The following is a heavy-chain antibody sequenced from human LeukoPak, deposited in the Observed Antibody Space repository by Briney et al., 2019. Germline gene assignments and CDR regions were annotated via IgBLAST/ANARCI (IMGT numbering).Heavy chain of an antibody. V-gene: IGHV3-9*01. CDR1: GFTFDDYA. CDR2: ISWNSGHK. D-gene: IGHD5-12*01. J-gene: IGHJ4*02. Sequence: GGSLRLPCAASGFTFDDYAMHWVRQAPGKGLEWVSGISWNSGHKGYADSVKGRFTISRDNAKNSLYLQMNSLRAEDTAVYYCARGLGGYDQFFDYWGQGTLVTVSS. CDR3: ARGLGGYDQFFDY.